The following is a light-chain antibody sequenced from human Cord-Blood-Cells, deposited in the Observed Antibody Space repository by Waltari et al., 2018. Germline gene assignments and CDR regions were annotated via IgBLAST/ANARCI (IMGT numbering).Light chain of an antibody. CDR2: DVS. Sequence: QSALTQPASVSGSPGQSITISCTGTSSDVGGYNYVSWYQQHPGKAPKLMIYDVSNRPSGVSNRFSGSKSGNTASLTISGLQAEDEADYYCSSYTSSSVV. CDR1: SSDVGGYNY. V-gene: IGLV2-14*01. CDR3: SSYTSSSVV. J-gene: IGLJ2*01.